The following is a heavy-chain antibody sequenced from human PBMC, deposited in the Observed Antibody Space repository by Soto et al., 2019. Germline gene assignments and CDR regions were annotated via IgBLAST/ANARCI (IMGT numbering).Heavy chain of an antibody. CDR2: IIPIFGTA. CDR3: ARSSLRFLEWTRADGMDV. Sequence: GASVKVSCKASGGTFSSYAISWVRQAPGQGLEWMGGIIPIFGTANYAQKFQGRVTITADESTSTAYMELSSLRSEDTAVYYCARSSLRFLEWTRADGMDVWGQGTTVTV. D-gene: IGHD3-3*01. J-gene: IGHJ6*02. V-gene: IGHV1-69*13. CDR1: GGTFSSYA.